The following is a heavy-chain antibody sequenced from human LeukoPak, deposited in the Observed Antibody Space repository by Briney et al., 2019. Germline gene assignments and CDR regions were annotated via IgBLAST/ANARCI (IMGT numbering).Heavy chain of an antibody. CDR3: ARDLARLLLWFGELSLGNDAFDI. D-gene: IGHD3-10*01. CDR1: GFTFSSYA. J-gene: IGHJ3*02. CDR2: ISYDGSNK. V-gene: IGHV3-30-3*01. Sequence: GGSLRLSCAASGFTFSSYAMHWVRQAPGKGLEWVAVISYDGSNKYYADSVKGRFTISRDNSKNTLYLQMNSLRAEDTAVYYCARDLARLLLWFGELSLGNDAFDIWGQGTMVTVSS.